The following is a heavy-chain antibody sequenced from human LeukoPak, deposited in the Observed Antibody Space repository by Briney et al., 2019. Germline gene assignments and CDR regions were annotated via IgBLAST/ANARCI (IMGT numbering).Heavy chain of an antibody. CDR3: TRDYEY. Sequence: GGSVRLSCTTSGFTFGDYAMNWVRPAPGKGLEWVGLIRSKGYGGTTEYTASVKGRFTISRDNSKSVAYLQMNSLKTEDTAVYYCTRDYEYWGQGTLVTVSS. V-gene: IGHV3-49*04. J-gene: IGHJ4*02. CDR1: GFTFGDYA. CDR2: IRSKGYGGTT.